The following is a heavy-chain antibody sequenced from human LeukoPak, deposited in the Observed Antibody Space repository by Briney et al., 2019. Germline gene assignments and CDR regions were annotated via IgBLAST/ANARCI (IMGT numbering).Heavy chain of an antibody. CDR3: ARYDYSKYPSGIDY. V-gene: IGHV4-59*01. D-gene: IGHD4-11*01. CDR1: GGSISSYY. J-gene: IGHJ4*02. CDR2: IYYSGST. Sequence: PSETLSLTCTVSGGSISSYYWSWIRQPPGKGLEWIGYIYYSGSTNYNPSLKSRVTISVDTSKNQFSLKLSSVTAADTAVYYCARYDYSKYPSGIDYWGQGTLVTVSS.